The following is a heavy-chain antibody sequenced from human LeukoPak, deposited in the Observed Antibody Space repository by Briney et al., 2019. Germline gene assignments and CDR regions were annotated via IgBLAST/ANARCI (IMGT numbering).Heavy chain of an antibody. V-gene: IGHV3-48*03. Sequence: PGGSLRLSCAASGFTFSSYEMNWVRQAPGKGLEWVSYISSSGSTIYYADSVKGRLTISRDNAKNSLYLQMNSLRAGDTAVYYCAELGITMIGGVWGKGTTVTISS. D-gene: IGHD3-10*02. CDR3: AELGITMIGGV. CDR2: ISSSGSTI. CDR1: GFTFSSYE. J-gene: IGHJ6*04.